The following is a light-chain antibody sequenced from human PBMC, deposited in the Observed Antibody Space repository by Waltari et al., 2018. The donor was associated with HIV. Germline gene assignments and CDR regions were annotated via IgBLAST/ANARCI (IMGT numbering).Light chain of an antibody. CDR2: RDK. CDR1: ALPTQH. Sequence: SYELTQPPSASVSPGQTARISCSGDALPTQHVFWYQQSPGQAPVMVIYRDKERPSGIPDRFSGSSAGTTVTLTISGVQAEDEADYYCQSADSTGTYWVFGGGTKLTVL. J-gene: IGLJ3*02. CDR3: QSADSTGTYWV. V-gene: IGLV3-25*03.